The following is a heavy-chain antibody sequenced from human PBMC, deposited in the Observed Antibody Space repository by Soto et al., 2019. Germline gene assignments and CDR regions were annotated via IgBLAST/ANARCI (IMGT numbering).Heavy chain of an antibody. Sequence: PXESLGPSCAVYGVSFSGYYWSWIRQPPGKGLEWIGGINHSGSTNYIPSLKSRVTISVDTSKNRFSLNLRSVTAADTAVYYCERGTGWTASSAPFDYWGQGTLVTVYS. J-gene: IGHJ4*02. CDR3: ERGTGWTASSAPFDY. V-gene: IGHV4-34*01. CDR1: GVSFSGYY. CDR2: INHSGST. D-gene: IGHD6-19*01.